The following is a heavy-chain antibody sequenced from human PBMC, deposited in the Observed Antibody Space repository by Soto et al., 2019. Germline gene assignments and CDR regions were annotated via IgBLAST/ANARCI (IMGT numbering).Heavy chain of an antibody. Sequence: EVQLLESGGGFVQPGGSLRLSCAASGFTFSSHAMSWVRQAPGKGLEWVSGISGSGGSTYSADSVKGRFTISRDNSKNTLYLQMNSLRAEDTALYYCAKQLNYDFWSGYPDAFDIWGQGTMVIVSS. CDR1: GFTFSSHA. V-gene: IGHV3-23*01. CDR3: AKQLNYDFWSGYPDAFDI. D-gene: IGHD3-3*01. CDR2: ISGSGGST. J-gene: IGHJ3*02.